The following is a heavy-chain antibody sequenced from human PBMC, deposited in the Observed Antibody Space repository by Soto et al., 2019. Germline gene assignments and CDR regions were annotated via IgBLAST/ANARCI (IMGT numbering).Heavy chain of an antibody. CDR3: ARDPYYGSGSYFP. V-gene: IGHV1-69*01. CDR1: GGTFSSYA. J-gene: IGHJ5*02. CDR2: IIPIFGTA. Sequence: QVQLVQSGAEVKKPGSSVTVSCKASGGTFSSYAISWVRQAPGQGLEWMGGIIPIFGTANYAQKLRGRVTITADESTSTAYMELSSLRSEDTAVYYCARDPYYGSGSYFPWGQGTLVTVSS. D-gene: IGHD3-10*01.